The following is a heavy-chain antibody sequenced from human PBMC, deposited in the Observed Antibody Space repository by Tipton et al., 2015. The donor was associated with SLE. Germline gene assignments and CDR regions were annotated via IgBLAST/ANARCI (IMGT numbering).Heavy chain of an antibody. V-gene: IGHV4-61*02. CDR1: GGSISSGSYY. CDR3: ASFDYGDYWY. CDR2: IYYSGST. J-gene: IGHJ4*02. Sequence: LRPSCTVSGGSISSGSYYWSWIRQPAGKGLEWIGRIYYSGSTYYNPSLKSRVTISVDTSKNHFSLKLSSVTAADTAVYYCASFDYGDYWYWGQGTLVTVSS. D-gene: IGHD4-17*01.